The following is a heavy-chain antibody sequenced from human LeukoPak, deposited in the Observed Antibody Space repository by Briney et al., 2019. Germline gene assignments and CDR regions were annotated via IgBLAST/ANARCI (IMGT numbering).Heavy chain of an antibody. V-gene: IGHV3-30-3*01. CDR3: ARGGIVVVPAAMPGLDY. CDR2: ISYDGSNK. Sequence: PGRSLRLSCAASGFTFSSYAMHWVRQAPGKGLEWVAVISYDGSNKYYADSVKGRFTISRDNSKNTLYLQMNSLRAEDTAVYYCARGGIVVVPAAMPGLDYWGQGTLVTVSS. D-gene: IGHD2-2*01. J-gene: IGHJ4*02. CDR1: GFTFSSYA.